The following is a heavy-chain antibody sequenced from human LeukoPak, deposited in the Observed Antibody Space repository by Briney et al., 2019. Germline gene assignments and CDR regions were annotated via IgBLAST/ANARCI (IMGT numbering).Heavy chain of an antibody. CDR1: GGPLSGYY. D-gene: IGHD2-2*02. Sequence: SETLSLTCAVYGGPLSGYYWSWLRQPRGKGLEWIGEINHSGSTNYNPSRKSRVTIPVDPFKNQFALKLSSVTAAKTAVYYCARRLDNLGYCSSTSCYTGFDPWGQGTLVTVSS. J-gene: IGHJ5*02. CDR3: ARRLDNLGYCSSTSCYTGFDP. CDR2: INHSGST. V-gene: IGHV4-34*01.